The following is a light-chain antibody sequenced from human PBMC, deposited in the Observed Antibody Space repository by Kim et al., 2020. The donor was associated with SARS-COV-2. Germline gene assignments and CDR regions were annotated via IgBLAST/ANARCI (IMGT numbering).Light chain of an antibody. V-gene: IGLV2-14*03. J-gene: IGLJ1*01. CDR1: SSDVGGYNY. Sequence: QSALTQPASVSGSPGQSITISCPGTSSDVGGYNYVSWYQQHPGKAPKLIIYDVSERPSGVSDRCSGSKSGNTASLTISGFQAEDEADYYCRSYTNTSTYVFGTGTKVTVL. CDR2: DVS. CDR3: RSYTNTSTYV.